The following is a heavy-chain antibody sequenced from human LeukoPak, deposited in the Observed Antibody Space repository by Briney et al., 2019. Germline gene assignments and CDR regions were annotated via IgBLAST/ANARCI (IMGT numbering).Heavy chain of an antibody. J-gene: IGHJ4*02. Sequence: SETLSLTCTVSGGSISSSSYYWGWIRQPPGKGLEWIGSIYYSGSTYYNPSLKSRVTISIDTSKNQFSLKLSSVTAADTAVYYCARPAPSIAAAVGAFDYWGQGTLVTVSS. CDR1: GGSISSSSYY. CDR2: IYYSGST. CDR3: ARPAPSIAAAVGAFDY. D-gene: IGHD6-13*01. V-gene: IGHV4-39*01.